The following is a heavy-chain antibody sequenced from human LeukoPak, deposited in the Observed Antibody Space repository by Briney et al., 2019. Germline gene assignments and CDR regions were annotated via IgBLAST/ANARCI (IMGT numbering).Heavy chain of an antibody. CDR2: IPWDGTTA. D-gene: IGHD2-2*01. V-gene: IGHV3-43D*03. CDR3: ARDRGSGVLVNAIDPVPDY. Sequence: PGGSLRLSCVASGFTFDDYAMHWVRQPPGQGLEWLSLIPWDGTTAYYAESVKSRFIISRDNNKNSLYLQMNSLRPEDTALYYCARDRGSGVLVNAIDPVPDYWGQGTLVTVSS. CDR1: GFTFDDYA. J-gene: IGHJ4*02.